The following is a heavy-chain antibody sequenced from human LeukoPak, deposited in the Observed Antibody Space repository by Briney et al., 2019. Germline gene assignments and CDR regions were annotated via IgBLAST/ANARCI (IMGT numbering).Heavy chain of an antibody. J-gene: IGHJ4*02. Sequence: PSETLSLTCTVSGGSISSGGYYWSWIRQHPGKGLEWIGYIYYSGSTYYNPSLKSRVTISVDTSKNQFSLKLSSVIAEDTAVYYCAKTAYSSGWYHGYFDYWGQGTLVTVSS. CDR2: IYYSGST. CDR3: AKTAYSSGWYHGYFDY. D-gene: IGHD6-19*01. CDR1: GGSISSGGYY. V-gene: IGHV4-31*03.